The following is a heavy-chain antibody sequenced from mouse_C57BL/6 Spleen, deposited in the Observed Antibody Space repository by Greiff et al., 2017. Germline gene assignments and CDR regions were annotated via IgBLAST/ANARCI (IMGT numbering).Heavy chain of an antibody. J-gene: IGHJ4*01. CDR3: ARRAYYSNYGYAMDY. D-gene: IGHD2-5*01. CDR2: INPSTGGT. V-gene: IGHV1-42*01. CDR1: GYSFTGYY. Sequence: VQLQQSGPELVKPGASVKISCKASGYSFTGYYMNWVKQSPEKSLEWIGEINPSTGGTTYNQKIKAKATLTVDKSSSTAYMQLKSLTSEDSAVYYCARRAYYSNYGYAMDYWGQGTSVTVSS.